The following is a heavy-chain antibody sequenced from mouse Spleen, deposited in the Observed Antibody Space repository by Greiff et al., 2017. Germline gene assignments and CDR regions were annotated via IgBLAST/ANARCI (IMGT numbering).Heavy chain of an antibody. Sequence: EVQVVESGGGLVKPGGSLKLSCAASGFTFSSYGMSWVRQTPEKRLEWVATISGGGSYTYYPDSVKGRFTISRDNAKNNLYLQMSSLRSEDTALYYCAKNWDEDYFDYWGQGTTLTVSS. CDR2: ISGGGSYT. J-gene: IGHJ2*01. CDR1: GFTFSSYG. D-gene: IGHD4-1*01. CDR3: AKNWDEDYFDY. V-gene: IGHV5-9-2*01.